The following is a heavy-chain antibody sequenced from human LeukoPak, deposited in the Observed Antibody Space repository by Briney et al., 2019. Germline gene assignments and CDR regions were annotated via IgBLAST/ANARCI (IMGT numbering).Heavy chain of an antibody. J-gene: IGHJ4*02. CDR2: INPSGGST. V-gene: IGHV1-46*01. Sequence: ASVKVSCKASGSTFTSYYIHWVRQAHGQGLERMGIINPSGGSTSYAQKFQGRVTMTRDTSTSTVYMELSSLRSEDRAVYYCARRYSSGWLLDYWGQGTLVTVSS. D-gene: IGHD6-19*01. CDR3: ARRYSSGWLLDY. CDR1: GSTFTSYY.